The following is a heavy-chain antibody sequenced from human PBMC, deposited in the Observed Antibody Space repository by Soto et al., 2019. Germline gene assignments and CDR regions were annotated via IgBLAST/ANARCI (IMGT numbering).Heavy chain of an antibody. J-gene: IGHJ1*01. CDR3: VKDESINWYSGHFRH. D-gene: IGHD6-13*01. CDR2: INWNSGSI. Sequence: LRLSCAASGFTFDDYAMHWVRQVPGKGLEWVSGINWNSGSIGYADSVKGRFAISRGNAKNSLHLQMNSLRAEDTAFYYCVKDESINWYSGHFRHWGQGTLVTVSS. CDR1: GFTFDDYA. V-gene: IGHV3-9*01.